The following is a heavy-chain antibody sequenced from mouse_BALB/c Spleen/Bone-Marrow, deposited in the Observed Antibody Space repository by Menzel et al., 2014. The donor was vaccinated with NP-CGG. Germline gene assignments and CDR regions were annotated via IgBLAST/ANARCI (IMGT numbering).Heavy chain of an antibody. CDR2: IDPSDSET. J-gene: IGHJ4*01. CDR3: ARALGDGYYYAMDY. CDR1: GYTFTSHW. D-gene: IGHD2-3*01. V-gene: IGHV1-69*02. Sequence: QVQLKHSGAELVKPGAPVKLSCKASGYTFTSHWMNRVKQRPGRGLEWIGRIDPSDSETHYNQKFKDKATLTVDKSSSTAYIQLSSLTSEDSAVYYCARALGDGYYYAMDYWGQGTSVTVSS.